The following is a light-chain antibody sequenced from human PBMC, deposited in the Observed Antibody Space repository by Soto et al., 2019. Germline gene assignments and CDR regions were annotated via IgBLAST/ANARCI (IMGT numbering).Light chain of an antibody. J-gene: IGLJ2*01. CDR2: DVN. CDR3: TSWTTSTTMI. CDR1: STDIGAYY. V-gene: IGLV2-14*03. Sequence: QSALTQPASVSGSPGQSITISCTGTSTDIGAYYVSWYQQHPGTAPKLMIYDVNIRPSGVANRFSGSKSGNTASLTISGLQAEEEADYYCTSWTTSTTMIFGGGTKVTVL.